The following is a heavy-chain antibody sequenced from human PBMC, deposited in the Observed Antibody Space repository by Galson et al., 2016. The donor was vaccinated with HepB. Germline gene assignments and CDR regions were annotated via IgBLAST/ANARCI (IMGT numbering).Heavy chain of an antibody. V-gene: IGHV3-30*04. D-gene: IGHD6-19*01. CDR2: ISYDGGNK. J-gene: IGHJ4*02. Sequence: SLRLSCAASGFTFSSYAMHWVRQAPGKGLEWVALISYDGGNKYYADSVKGRFTISRDNSKNTLYLQVNSLRAEDTAVYYCARGANTVAADYWGQGTLVTASS. CDR3: ARGANTVAADY. CDR1: GFTFSSYA.